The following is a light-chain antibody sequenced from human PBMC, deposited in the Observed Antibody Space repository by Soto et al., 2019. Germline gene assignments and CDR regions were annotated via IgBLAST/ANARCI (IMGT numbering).Light chain of an antibody. CDR3: QQYDRSLF. CDR2: GAS. V-gene: IGKV3-20*01. CDR1: QSVSSTY. Sequence: EIVLTQSPGTLSLSPGEKATLSCRASQSVSSTYLAWYQQKPGQAPRLLIYGASTRATGIPDRFSGSGSGTDFTLTISRLEPEDFAVYYCQQYDRSLFFGQGTKLEIK. J-gene: IGKJ2*01.